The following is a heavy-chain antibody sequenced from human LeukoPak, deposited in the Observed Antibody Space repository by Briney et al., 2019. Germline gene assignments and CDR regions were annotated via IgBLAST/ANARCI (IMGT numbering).Heavy chain of an antibody. CDR3: ARRSSPYNWFDP. CDR2: ISAYNGNT. J-gene: IGHJ5*02. V-gene: IGHV1-18*01. Sequence: ASVKVSCKASGYTFTSYGISWVRQAPGQGLEWMGWISAYNGNTNYAHKLQGRVTMTTDTSTSTAYMELSSLRSEDTAVYYCARRSSPYNWFDPWGQGTLVTVSS. CDR1: GYTFTSYG.